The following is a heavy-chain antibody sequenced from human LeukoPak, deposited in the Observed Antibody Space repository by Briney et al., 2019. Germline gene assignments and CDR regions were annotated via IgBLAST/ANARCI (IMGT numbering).Heavy chain of an antibody. D-gene: IGHD2-2*03. V-gene: IGHV3-21*01. J-gene: IGHJ3*02. CDR2: ISSSSSYI. CDR3: ARHGSAQDAFDI. Sequence: KTGRSLRLSCAASGFTFSSYSMNWVRQAPGKGLEGVSSISSSSSYIYYADSVKGRFTISRDNAKNSLYLQMNSLRAEDTAVCYCARHGSAQDAFDIWGQETMVTVSS. CDR1: GFTFSSYS.